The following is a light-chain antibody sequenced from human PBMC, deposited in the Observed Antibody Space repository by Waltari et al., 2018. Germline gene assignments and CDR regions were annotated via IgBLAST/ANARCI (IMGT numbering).Light chain of an antibody. CDR2: GNT. V-gene: IGLV1-40*01. J-gene: IGLJ2*01. CDR3: QSYDSSLSAVV. Sequence: QSVLTQAPSVSGAPGQRVTISCTGSSSNVGAGYAVHWHQQLPGTAPKLLIYGNTNRPSGVPDRFSGSKSGTSASLAIAGLQAEDEADYYCQSYDSSLSAVVFGGGTKLTVL. CDR1: SSNVGAGYA.